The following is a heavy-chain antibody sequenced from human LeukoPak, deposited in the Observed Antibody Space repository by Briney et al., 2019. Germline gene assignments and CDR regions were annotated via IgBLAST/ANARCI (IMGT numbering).Heavy chain of an antibody. D-gene: IGHD2-21*02. CDR1: GFTFSSYW. CDR3: AGERNCGGDCYQGSWFDP. J-gene: IGHJ5*02. CDR2: IHGDGRTT. Sequence: GGSLRLSCAASGFTFSSYWIHWVRQVPGKGLVWVSRIHGDGRTTTYADSVKGRFTISRDNAKNSLFLQMNSLRAEDTAIYYCAGERNCGGDCYQGSWFDPWGQGTLVTVSS. V-gene: IGHV3-74*01.